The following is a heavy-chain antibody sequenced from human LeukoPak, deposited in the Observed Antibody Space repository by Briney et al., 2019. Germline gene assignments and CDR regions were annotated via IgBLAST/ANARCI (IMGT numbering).Heavy chain of an antibody. Sequence: GGSLRLSCAASGFIFSSYSMNWVRQAPGKGLEWVSYISSSSSTIYYADSVKGRFTISRDNSKNTLYLQMNSLRAEDTAVYYCARSPYGYMDVWGKGTTVTISS. CDR1: GFIFSSYS. J-gene: IGHJ6*03. V-gene: IGHV3-48*01. CDR3: ARSPYGYMDV. D-gene: IGHD3-10*01. CDR2: ISSSSSTI.